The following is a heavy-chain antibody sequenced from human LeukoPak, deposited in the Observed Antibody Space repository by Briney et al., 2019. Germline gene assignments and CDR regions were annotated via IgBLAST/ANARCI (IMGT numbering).Heavy chain of an antibody. CDR2: TYYRSKWYN. CDR3: ARDKVVGYCSGGSCSNWFDP. V-gene: IGHV6-1*01. Sequence: SQTLSLTCAISVDSVTSNSAAWNWIRQSPSRGLKWLGRTYYRSKWYNDYAVSVKSRITINPDTSKNQFSLQLNSVTPEDTAVYYCARDKVVGYCSGGSCSNWFDPWGQGTLVTVSS. CDR1: VDSVTSNSAA. D-gene: IGHD2-15*01. J-gene: IGHJ5*02.